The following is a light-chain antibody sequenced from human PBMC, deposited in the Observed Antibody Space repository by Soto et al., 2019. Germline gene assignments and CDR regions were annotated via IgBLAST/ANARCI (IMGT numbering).Light chain of an antibody. V-gene: IGLV1-40*01. CDR3: TSYSITCPYV. CDR1: SSNIGAGYD. CDR2: ANI. J-gene: IGLJ1*01. Sequence: QTVVTQSPSVSGAPGQRVTISCTGSSSNIGAGYDVHWYQQLSGTAPKLLIFANINRPSGVPDRFSGSKSGTSASLAITGLRAEDEADYYCTSYSITCPYVFGTGTKLTVL.